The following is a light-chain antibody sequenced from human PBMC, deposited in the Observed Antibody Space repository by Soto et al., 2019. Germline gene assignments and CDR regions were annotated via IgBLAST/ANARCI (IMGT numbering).Light chain of an antibody. CDR3: QSYDSSVTLRV. J-gene: IGLJ1*01. Sequence: QPVLTQPPSVSGAPGQRVTISCTGSSSNIGAGYDVHWYQQLPGTAPKLLIYGNSNRPSGVPDRFSGSKSGTSASLAITGLQAEDEADYYCQSYDSSVTLRVFGTGTKVTVL. V-gene: IGLV1-40*01. CDR2: GNS. CDR1: SSNIGAGYD.